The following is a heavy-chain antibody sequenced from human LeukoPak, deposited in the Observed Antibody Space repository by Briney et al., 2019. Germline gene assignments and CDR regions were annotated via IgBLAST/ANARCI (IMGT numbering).Heavy chain of an antibody. CDR2: ISGDGGST. D-gene: IGHD5-24*01. J-gene: IGHJ6*03. Sequence: PGGTLRLSCAASGFTFDDYAMHWVRQAPGKGLEWVSLISGDGGSTYYADSVKGRFTISRDNSKNSLYLQMNSLRTEDTALYYCAKVGYNSCYYYYYYMNVWVKGTTVTVSS. CDR3: AKVGYNSCYYYYYYMNV. CDR1: GFTFDDYA. V-gene: IGHV3-43*02.